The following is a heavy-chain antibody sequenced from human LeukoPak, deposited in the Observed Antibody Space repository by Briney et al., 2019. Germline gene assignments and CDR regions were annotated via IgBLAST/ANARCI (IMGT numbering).Heavy chain of an antibody. Sequence: PGGSLRLSCAASGFNVSNNYMSWVRQAPGKGLEWIGEINHSGSTNYNPSLKSRVTISVDTSKNQFSLKLSSVTAADTALYYCARENGYRYDYWGQGTLVTVSS. D-gene: IGHD5-18*01. CDR1: GFNVSNNY. J-gene: IGHJ4*02. V-gene: IGHV4-34*01. CDR3: ARENGYRYDY. CDR2: INHSGST.